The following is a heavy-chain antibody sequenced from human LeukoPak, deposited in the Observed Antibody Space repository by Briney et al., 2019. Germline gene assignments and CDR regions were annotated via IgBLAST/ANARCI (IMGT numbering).Heavy chain of an antibody. CDR1: GFTFSSYA. CDR2: ISGSGDST. V-gene: IGHV3-23*01. J-gene: IGHJ4*02. Sequence: GGSLRLSCAASGFTFSSYAMSWVRQAPGKGLEWVSAISGSGDSTYNADSVKGRFTISRDNSKNTVYLQMNSLRGEDTAIYYCARGVTVTTDFWGQGTLVTASS. CDR3: ARGVTVTTDF. D-gene: IGHD4-17*01.